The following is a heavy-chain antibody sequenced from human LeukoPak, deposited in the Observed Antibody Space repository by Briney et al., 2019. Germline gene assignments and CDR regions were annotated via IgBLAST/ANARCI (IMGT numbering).Heavy chain of an antibody. V-gene: IGHV3-7*01. Sequence: GGSLRLSCVSSGFIFSNYWMKWVRQAPGKGLEWVASINEDGSGKFSVGSVKDRITISRGNTRNSLDLQINSLTVEDTAIYYCARDDGDVWGTGTTVTVSS. CDR1: GFIFSNYW. CDR3: ARDDGDV. CDR2: INEDGSGK. J-gene: IGHJ6*04.